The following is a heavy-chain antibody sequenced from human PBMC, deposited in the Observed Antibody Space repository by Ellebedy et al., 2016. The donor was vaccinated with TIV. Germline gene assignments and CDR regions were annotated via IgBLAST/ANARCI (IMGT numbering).Heavy chain of an antibody. V-gene: IGHV4-34*01. CDR2: INHSGST. Sequence: SETLSLXCAVYGGSFSGYYWSWIRQPPGKGLEWIGEINHSGSTNYNPSLKSRVTISVDTSKNQFSLKLSSVTAADTAVYYCARFEYSSSSPFFDYWGQGTLVTVSS. J-gene: IGHJ4*02. D-gene: IGHD6-6*01. CDR3: ARFEYSSSSPFFDY. CDR1: GGSFSGYY.